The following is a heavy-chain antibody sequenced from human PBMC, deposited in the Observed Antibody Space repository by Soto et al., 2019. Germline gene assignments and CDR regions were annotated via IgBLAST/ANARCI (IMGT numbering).Heavy chain of an antibody. Sequence: ASVKVSCNASGYTFTSYYMHLVRQASGQGLEWMGIINPSGGSTSYAQKFQGRVTMTRDTSTSTVYMELSSLRSEDTAVYYCARGYYYDSSGYPHFDYWGQGTLVTVSS. V-gene: IGHV1-46*03. CDR3: ARGYYYDSSGYPHFDY. D-gene: IGHD3-22*01. CDR1: GYTFTSYY. CDR2: INPSGGST. J-gene: IGHJ4*02.